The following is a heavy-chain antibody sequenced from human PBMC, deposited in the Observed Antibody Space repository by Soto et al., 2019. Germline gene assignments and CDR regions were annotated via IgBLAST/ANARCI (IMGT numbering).Heavy chain of an antibody. V-gene: IGHV2-5*01. CDR2: IYWNDAN. J-gene: IGHJ4*02. CDR3: AHLRQQQLVEY. D-gene: IGHD6-13*01. Sequence: QITLKESGPTLVKPTQTLTLTCTFSGFSLSTSGVGEGWIRQPPGKPLECLALIYWNDANRYSPSLKSRLTNTNDNSKNHVVPTRTNTNPVVTATDYHAHLRQQQLVEYWGQGSQLTVSS. CDR1: GFSLSTSGVG.